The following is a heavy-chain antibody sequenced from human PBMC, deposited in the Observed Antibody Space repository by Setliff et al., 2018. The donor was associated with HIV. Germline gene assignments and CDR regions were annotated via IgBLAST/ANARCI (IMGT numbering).Heavy chain of an antibody. D-gene: IGHD3-10*02. J-gene: IGHJ4*02. CDR2: INSGGSTT. CDR3: ARGPGSNNFYVGDY. V-gene: IGHV3-74*01. Sequence: AGGSLRLSCAASGFTLSNYWMHWVRQAPGKGPVWVSRINSGGSTTNYADSVKGRFTISRDNAKNTLYLQMNSLRVEDTAVYYCARGPGSNNFYVGDYWGQGALVTVSS. CDR1: GFTLSNYW.